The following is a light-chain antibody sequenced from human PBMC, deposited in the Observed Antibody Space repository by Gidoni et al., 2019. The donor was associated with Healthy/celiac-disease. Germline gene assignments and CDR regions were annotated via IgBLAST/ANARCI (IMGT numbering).Light chain of an antibody. CDR3: CSYAGSSTFEV. Sequence: QSALTQPASVSGSPGQSITLSCTGTSSDVGRYNLVSWYQQHPGKAPKLMIYECSKRPSGVSNRFSGSKSGNTASLTISGLQAEDEADYYCCSYAGSSTFEVFGGGTKLTVL. J-gene: IGLJ3*02. V-gene: IGLV2-23*03. CDR1: SSDVGRYNL. CDR2: ECS.